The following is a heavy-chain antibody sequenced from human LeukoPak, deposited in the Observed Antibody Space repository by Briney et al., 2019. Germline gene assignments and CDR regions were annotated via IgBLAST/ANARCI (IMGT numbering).Heavy chain of an antibody. Sequence: GGSLRLSCAASGFTFSSYWMHWVRQAPGKGLVWVSRINSDGSSTSYADSVKGRFTISRDNAKNTLYLQMGSLRAEDMAVYYCARGPPMVRGVISEDYYYYGMDVWGQGTTVTVSS. D-gene: IGHD3-10*01. V-gene: IGHV3-74*01. CDR2: INSDGSST. CDR3: ARGPPMVRGVISEDYYYYGMDV. J-gene: IGHJ6*02. CDR1: GFTFSSYW.